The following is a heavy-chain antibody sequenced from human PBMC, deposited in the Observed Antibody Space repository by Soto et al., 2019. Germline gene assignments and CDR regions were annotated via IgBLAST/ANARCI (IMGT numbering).Heavy chain of an antibody. CDR3: VRVLGLVYPYDF. Sequence: GGSLRLSCAASGFTFNTHAMSWVRQAPGKGLEWVSAIGDSGDNTYYADSVKGRFTITRDNSKNTLYLQMSSLGAENTAVYYCVRVLGLVYPYDFLGQGIQVTVSS. V-gene: IGHV3-23*01. D-gene: IGHD2-8*01. CDR1: GFTFNTHA. J-gene: IGHJ4*02. CDR2: IGDSGDNT.